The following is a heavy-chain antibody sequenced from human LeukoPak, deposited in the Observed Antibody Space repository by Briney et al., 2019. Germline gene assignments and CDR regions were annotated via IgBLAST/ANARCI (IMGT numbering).Heavy chain of an antibody. D-gene: IGHD6-13*01. CDR2: IYSSGNT. CDR3: ARAFSSGWYENFQH. J-gene: IGHJ1*01. Sequence: PSETLSLTCAVSGGSITTYYWSWIRQPAGKGLEWIGRIYSSGNTNYKSSLESRVTMSIDTSKNQVSLKLTSVTAADTAVYYCARAFSSGWYENFQHWGQGTLVTVSS. V-gene: IGHV4-4*07. CDR1: GGSITTYY.